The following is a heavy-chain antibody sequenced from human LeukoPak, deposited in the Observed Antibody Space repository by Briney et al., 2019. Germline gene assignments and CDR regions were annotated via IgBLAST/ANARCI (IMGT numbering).Heavy chain of an antibody. Sequence: PSETLSLTCAVYGGSFSGFYWNWIRQPPGKGLEWIGEINHSGSTNYNPSLKSRVTISVDPSKNQFSLKLNSVTAADTAVYYCARGLRKWLRDPFDYWGQGTLVTVSS. J-gene: IGHJ4*02. D-gene: IGHD5-12*01. CDR2: INHSGST. CDR3: ARGLRKWLRDPFDY. V-gene: IGHV4-34*01. CDR1: GGSFSGFY.